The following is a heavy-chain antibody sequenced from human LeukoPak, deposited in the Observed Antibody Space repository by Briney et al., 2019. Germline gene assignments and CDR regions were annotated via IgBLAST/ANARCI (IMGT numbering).Heavy chain of an antibody. J-gene: IGHJ1*01. Sequence: PGGSLRLSCAASGFTFSDYYMSWIRQAPGKGLEWVSYISSSGSTIYYADSVKGRFTISRDNAKNSLYLQMNSLRAEDTAVYYCLRCSSASSYPSYFQHWGQGTLVTVSS. CDR2: ISSSGSTI. CDR3: LRCSSASSYPSYFQH. V-gene: IGHV3-11*01. D-gene: IGHD2-2*01. CDR1: GFTFSDYY.